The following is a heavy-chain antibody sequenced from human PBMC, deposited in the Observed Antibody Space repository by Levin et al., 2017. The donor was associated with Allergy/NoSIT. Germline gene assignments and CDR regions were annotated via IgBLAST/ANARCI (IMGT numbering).Heavy chain of an antibody. D-gene: IGHD2-2*01. Sequence: GESLKISCKASGYTFTSYYMHWVRQAPGQGLEWMGIINPSGGSTSYAQKFQGRVTMTRDTSTSTVYMELSSLRSEDTAVYYCARGAGCSSTSCGGPSDNWFDPWGQGTLVTVSS. CDR3: ARGAGCSSTSCGGPSDNWFDP. V-gene: IGHV1-46*01. CDR2: INPSGGST. CDR1: GYTFTSYY. J-gene: IGHJ5*02.